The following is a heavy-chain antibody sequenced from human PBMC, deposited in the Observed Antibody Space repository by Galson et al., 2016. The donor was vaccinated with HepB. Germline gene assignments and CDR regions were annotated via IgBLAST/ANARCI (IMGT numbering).Heavy chain of an antibody. CDR3: ARGGAWSTATSDGFDT. J-gene: IGHJ3*02. CDR2: IYPGDSDT. V-gene: IGHV5-51*01. CDR1: GYSFTNYW. D-gene: IGHD4-17*01. Sequence: QSGAEVKKPGESLKIFCKGSGYSFTNYWIGWVRQMPGKGLEWMGIIYPGDSDTRYSPSFQGQVTISADKSITTAYLQWSSLKASDTAGYYCARGGAWSTATSDGFDTWGRGTMVTVS.